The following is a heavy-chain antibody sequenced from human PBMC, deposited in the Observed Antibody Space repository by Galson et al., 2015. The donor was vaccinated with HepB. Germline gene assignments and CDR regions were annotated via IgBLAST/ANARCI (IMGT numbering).Heavy chain of an antibody. Sequence: SLRLSCAASGFTLKTYVMHWFRQAPGKGLEWVAVISSDGSNKYCADSAKGRFTISRDSPKNTLYLQMNSLRTEDTAVYYCAFGGVPAARGYYYGMGVWGQGTTVTVSS. J-gene: IGHJ6*02. CDR3: AFGGVPAARGYYYGMGV. V-gene: IGHV3-30*03. CDR1: GFTLKTYV. D-gene: IGHD2-2*01. CDR2: ISSDGSNK.